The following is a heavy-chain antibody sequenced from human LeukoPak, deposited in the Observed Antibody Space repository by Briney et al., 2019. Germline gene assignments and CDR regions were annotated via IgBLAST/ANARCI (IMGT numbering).Heavy chain of an antibody. D-gene: IGHD6-19*01. CDR2: FDPEDGET. Sequence: ASVKVSCKVSGYTLTELSMHWVRQAPGKGLEWMGGFDPEDGETIYAQKFEGRVTMTEDTSTDTAYMELSSLRSEDTAVYYCATKVERWLVRRWFDPWGQGTLVTVSS. CDR3: ATKVERWLVRRWFDP. V-gene: IGHV1-24*01. J-gene: IGHJ5*02. CDR1: GYTLTELS.